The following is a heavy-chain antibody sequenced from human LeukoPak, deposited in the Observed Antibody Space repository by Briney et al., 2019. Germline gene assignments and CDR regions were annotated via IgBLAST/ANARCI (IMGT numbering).Heavy chain of an antibody. CDR2: IYTSGST. D-gene: IGHD1-26*01. Sequence: SETLSLTCTVSGGSISSYYWSWIRQPAGKGLEWIGRIYTSGSTNYNPSLKSRVTMSVDTSKNQFSLKLSSVTAADTAVYYCARDENWELQTDDAFDIWGQGTMVTVSS. V-gene: IGHV4-4*07. CDR1: GGSISSYY. J-gene: IGHJ3*02. CDR3: ARDENWELQTDDAFDI.